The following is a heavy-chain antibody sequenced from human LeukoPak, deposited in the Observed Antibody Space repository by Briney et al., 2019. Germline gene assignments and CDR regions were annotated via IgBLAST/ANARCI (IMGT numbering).Heavy chain of an antibody. D-gene: IGHD6-13*01. CDR3: ARGIAAAGTALYN. Sequence: GGSLRLSCAVSGFTVSSNYMSWVRQAPGKGLEWVSVIYDGGSTYSADSVKGRFTISRDNSKNTLYLQINSLRAEDTAVYYCARGIAAAGTALYNWGQGTLLTVSS. CDR1: GFTVSSNY. V-gene: IGHV3-53*01. J-gene: IGHJ4*02. CDR2: IYDGGST.